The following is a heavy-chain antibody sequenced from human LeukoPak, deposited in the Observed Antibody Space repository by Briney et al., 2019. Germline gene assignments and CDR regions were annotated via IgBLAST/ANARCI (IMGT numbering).Heavy chain of an antibody. Sequence: SETLSLTCTVSGGSISSYYWSWIRQPPGKGLEWIGYIYYSGSANYNPSLKSRVTISVDTSKNQFSLKLSSVTAADTAVYYCARDFRGYDFWSGYSEYYFDYWGQGTLVTVSS. D-gene: IGHD3-3*01. V-gene: IGHV4-59*01. CDR1: GGSISSYY. CDR2: IYYSGSA. J-gene: IGHJ4*02. CDR3: ARDFRGYDFWSGYSEYYFDY.